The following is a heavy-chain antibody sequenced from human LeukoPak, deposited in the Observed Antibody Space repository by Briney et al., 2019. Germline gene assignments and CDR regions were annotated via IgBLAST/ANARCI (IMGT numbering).Heavy chain of an antibody. D-gene: IGHD3/OR15-3a*01. J-gene: IGHJ3*02. CDR2: INSDGIST. CDR3: ARWTGKGDAFDI. Sequence: SRINSDGISTNYGDSVKGRFTIYRDNAKKTLYLQMNSLRAEDTAVYYCARWTGKGDAFDIWGQGTMVTVSS. V-gene: IGHV3-74*01.